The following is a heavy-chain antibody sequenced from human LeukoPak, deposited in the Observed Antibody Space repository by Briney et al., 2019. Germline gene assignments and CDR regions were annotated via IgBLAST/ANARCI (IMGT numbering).Heavy chain of an antibody. CDR3: ARDLFVNEYSSSWYDFGY. CDR2: INTNTGNP. D-gene: IGHD6-13*01. J-gene: IGHJ4*02. CDR1: GYTFTSYA. V-gene: IGHV7-4-1*02. Sequence: ASVKFSCKASGYTFTSYAMDWVRQAPGQGLEWMGWINTNTGNPTYAQGFTGRFVFSLDTSVSTAYLQISSLKAEDTAVYYCARDLFVNEYSSSWYDFGYWGQGTLVTVSS.